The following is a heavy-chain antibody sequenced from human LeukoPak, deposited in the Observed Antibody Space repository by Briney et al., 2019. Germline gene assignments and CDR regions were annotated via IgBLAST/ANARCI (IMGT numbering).Heavy chain of an antibody. V-gene: IGHV3-11*05. CDR2: ISSSRSDT. Sequence: GGSLRLSCAASGFTFSDYYMSWIRQAPGKGLEWVSYISSSRSDTKYADSVKGRFTISRDNAKNSLYLQMNSLRAEDTAVYYCARDRLWEVGATPYFAYGGQGTLVTVSS. CDR1: GFTFSDYY. J-gene: IGHJ4*02. CDR3: ARDRLWEVGATPYFAY. D-gene: IGHD1-26*01.